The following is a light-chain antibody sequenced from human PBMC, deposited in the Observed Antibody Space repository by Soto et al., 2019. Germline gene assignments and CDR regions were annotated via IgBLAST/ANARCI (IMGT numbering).Light chain of an antibody. Sequence: QPASVSASPGQSITITCTGGNSDIGTNNLVSWYQHHPGKGPKLIIYEVTKRPSGVSARFTGSKSGNTASLTISGLQADDEAQYYCSSYTGSVNLVFGGGTKLTVL. J-gene: IGLJ2*01. V-gene: IGLV2-23*02. CDR2: EVT. CDR3: SSYTGSVNLV. CDR1: NSDIGTNNL.